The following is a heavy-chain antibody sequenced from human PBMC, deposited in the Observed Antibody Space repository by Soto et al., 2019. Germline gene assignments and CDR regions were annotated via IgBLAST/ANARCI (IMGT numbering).Heavy chain of an antibody. V-gene: IGHV3-33*01. J-gene: IGHJ4*02. Sequence: QVQLVESGGGVVQPGRSLRLSCAASGFTFSSYGMHWVRQAPGKGLEWVAVIWYDGSNKYYADSVKGRFTISRDNSKNPLYLQMNSLRAEDTAVYYCARVGARRGIQSVGGNDYWGQGTLVTVSS. CDR2: IWYDGSNK. D-gene: IGHD5-18*01. CDR1: GFTFSSYG. CDR3: ARVGARRGIQSVGGNDY.